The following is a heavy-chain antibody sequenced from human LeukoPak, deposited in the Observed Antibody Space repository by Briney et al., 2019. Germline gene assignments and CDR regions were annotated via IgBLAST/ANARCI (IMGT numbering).Heavy chain of an antibody. CDR1: GFTFGDYA. V-gene: IGHV3-49*04. CDR2: IRSKAYGGTT. D-gene: IGHD4-17*01. Sequence: PGGSLRLSCTASGFTFGDYAMSWVRQAPGKGLEWVGFIRSKAYGGTTEYAASVKGRFTISRDDSKSIAYLQMSSLKTEDTAVYYCTRASDYGDYEFDYWGQGTLVTVSS. J-gene: IGHJ4*02. CDR3: TRASDYGDYEFDY.